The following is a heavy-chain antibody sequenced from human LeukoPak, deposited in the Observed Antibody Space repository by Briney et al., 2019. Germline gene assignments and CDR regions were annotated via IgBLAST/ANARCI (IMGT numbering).Heavy chain of an antibody. CDR1: GGSISSGDYY. D-gene: IGHD2-2*01. J-gene: IGHJ3*02. V-gene: IGHV4-30-4*08. CDR2: IYYTVST. Sequence: PSQTLSLTCTVSGGSISSGDYYWSWIRQPPGKGLEWIGYIYYTVSTFYNPSLKRRVAISVDTSKNLFSLKLTSVTAADTAVYYCARNDCSSTSCQFGDAFDIWGQGAMVTVSS. CDR3: ARNDCSSTSCQFGDAFDI.